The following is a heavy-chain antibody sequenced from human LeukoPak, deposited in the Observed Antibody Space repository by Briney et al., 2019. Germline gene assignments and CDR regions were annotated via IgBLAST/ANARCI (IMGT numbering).Heavy chain of an antibody. CDR1: GFTFSGSA. D-gene: IGHD6-13*01. CDR3: TTSYSGNSWYDWFGP. Sequence: GGSLRLSCAASGFTFSGSAMHWVRQASGKGLEWVGRIRSKTNSYATSYAASVKGRFALPRDDSKNTAYLQMNSLKTEDTALYFCTTSYSGNSWYDWFGPWGQGTLVTVSS. V-gene: IGHV3-73*01. CDR2: IRSKTNSYAT. J-gene: IGHJ5*02.